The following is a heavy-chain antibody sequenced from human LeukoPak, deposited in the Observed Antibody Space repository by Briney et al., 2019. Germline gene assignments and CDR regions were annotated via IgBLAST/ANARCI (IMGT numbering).Heavy chain of an antibody. CDR2: IYTNEST. CDR1: GGSISSDY. Sequence: PSETLSLTCTVSGGSISSDYWSWIRQPAGKGLEWIGRIYTNESTNYNPSLKSRVTMSVDTSKNKLSLKMIAVTDEDTAVYYCARGVRRGITIFGVVGGWFDPWGQGTLVTVSS. CDR3: ARGVRRGITIFGVVGGWFDP. D-gene: IGHD3-3*01. J-gene: IGHJ5*02. V-gene: IGHV4-4*07.